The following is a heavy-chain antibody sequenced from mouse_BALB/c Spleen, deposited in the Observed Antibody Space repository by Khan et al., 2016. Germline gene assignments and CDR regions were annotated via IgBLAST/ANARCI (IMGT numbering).Heavy chain of an antibody. CDR2: IYPGSGNT. Sequence: QVQLQQSGAELARPGASVKLSCKASGYTFTDYYINWVKQRTGQGLEWIGEIYPGSGNTYYNEKFKGKATLTADKSSSTAYMQLSSLTSEDSAVYFCARSYYGYPVAYWGQGTLVTVSA. J-gene: IGHJ3*01. D-gene: IGHD1-2*01. CDR1: GYTFTDYY. CDR3: ARSYYGYPVAY. V-gene: IGHV1-77*01.